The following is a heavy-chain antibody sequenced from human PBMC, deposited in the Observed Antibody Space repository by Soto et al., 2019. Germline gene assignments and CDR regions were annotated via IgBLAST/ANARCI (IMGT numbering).Heavy chain of an antibody. Sequence: SVKVSCKASGGTFSSYAISWVRQAPGQGLEWMGGIIPIFGTANYAQKSQGRVTITADESTSTAYMELSSLRSEDTAVYYCARTHYGSGSSYFDYWGQGTLVTVSS. V-gene: IGHV1-69*13. CDR1: GGTFSSYA. D-gene: IGHD3-10*01. CDR3: ARTHYGSGSSYFDY. J-gene: IGHJ4*02. CDR2: IIPIFGTA.